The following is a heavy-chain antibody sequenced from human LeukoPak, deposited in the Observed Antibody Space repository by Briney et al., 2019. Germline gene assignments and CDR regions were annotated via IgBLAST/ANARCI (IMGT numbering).Heavy chain of an antibody. CDR2: ISGSGGST. V-gene: IGHV3-23*01. J-gene: IGHJ4*02. Sequence: GGSLRLSCAASGFTFSSYDMSWVRQAPGNGLEWVSAISGSGGSTYYADSVKGRFTISRDNSKNTLYLQMNSLRAEDTAVYYCAKGSGTYYDSSGFYFTPFDYWGQGTLVTVSS. CDR3: AKGSGTYYDSSGFYFTPFDY. CDR1: GFTFSSYD. D-gene: IGHD3-22*01.